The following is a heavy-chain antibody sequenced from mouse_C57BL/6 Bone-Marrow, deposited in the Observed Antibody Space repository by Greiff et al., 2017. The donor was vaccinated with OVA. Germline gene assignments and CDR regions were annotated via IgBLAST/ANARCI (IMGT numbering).Heavy chain of an antibody. D-gene: IGHD2-10*02. CDR1: GYAFTNYL. Sequence: VQLQQSGAELVRPGTSVKVSCKASGYAFTNYLIEWVKQRPGQGLEWIGVINPGSGGTNYNEKFKGKATLTADKSSSTAYMQLSSLTSEDSAVYFCASYGLLYWGQGTLVTVYA. CDR3: ASYGLLY. V-gene: IGHV1-54*01. J-gene: IGHJ3*01. CDR2: INPGSGGT.